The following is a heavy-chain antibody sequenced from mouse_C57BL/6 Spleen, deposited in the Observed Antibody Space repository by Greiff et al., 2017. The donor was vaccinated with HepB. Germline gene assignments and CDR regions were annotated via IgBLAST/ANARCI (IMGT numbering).Heavy chain of an antibody. CDR2: ISDGGSYT. CDR3: SREGDGYPFAY. J-gene: IGHJ3*01. V-gene: IGHV5-4*01. Sequence: EVQGVESGGGLVKPGGSLKLSCAASGFTFSSYAMSWVRQTPEKRLEWVATISDGGSYTYYPDNVKGRVTISRDNAKNNLYLQMSHLKSEDTAMYYCSREGDGYPFAYWGQGTLVTVSA. D-gene: IGHD2-3*01. CDR1: GFTFSSYA.